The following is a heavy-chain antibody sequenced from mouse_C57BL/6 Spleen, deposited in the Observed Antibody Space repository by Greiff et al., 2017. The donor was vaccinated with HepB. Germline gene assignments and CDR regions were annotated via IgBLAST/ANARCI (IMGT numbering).Heavy chain of an antibody. CDR3: ARGYGSSHWYFDV. Sequence: VQLQQSGAELVRPGTSVKVSCKASGYAFTKYLIEWVKQRPGQGLEWIGVINPGSGGTNYNEKFKGKATLTADKSSSTAYMQLSSLTSEDYAVYFCARGYGSSHWYFDVWGTGTTVTVSS. CDR1: GYAFTKYL. V-gene: IGHV1-54*01. CDR2: INPGSGGT. J-gene: IGHJ1*03. D-gene: IGHD1-1*01.